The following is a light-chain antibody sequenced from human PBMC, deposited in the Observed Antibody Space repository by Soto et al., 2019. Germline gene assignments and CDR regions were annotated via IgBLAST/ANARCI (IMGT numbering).Light chain of an antibody. J-gene: IGLJ2*01. CDR1: SSVVGGYNY. CDR3: SSYTSSSDVG. Sequence: QSVLTQPASVSGSPGQSITISCTGTSSVVGGYNYVSWYQQHPGKAPKLMIYDVSNRPSGVSNRFSGSKSGNTASLTISGLQAEDESDYYCSSYTSSSDVGFGGGTKLTVL. V-gene: IGLV2-14*01. CDR2: DVS.